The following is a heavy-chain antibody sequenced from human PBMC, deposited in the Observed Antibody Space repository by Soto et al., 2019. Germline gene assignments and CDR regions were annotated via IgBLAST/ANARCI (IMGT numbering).Heavy chain of an antibody. CDR3: ARGGLRVPPYFGY. CDR2: ISSSSSYI. Sequence: PGGSLRVSCAASGFTFSSYSMNWVRQAPGKGLEWVSSISSSSSYIYYADSVKGRFTISRDNAKNSLYLQMNSLRAEDTAVYYCARGGLRVPPYFGYWGQGSLVTVSS. V-gene: IGHV3-21*01. J-gene: IGHJ4*02. D-gene: IGHD5-12*01. CDR1: GFTFSSYS.